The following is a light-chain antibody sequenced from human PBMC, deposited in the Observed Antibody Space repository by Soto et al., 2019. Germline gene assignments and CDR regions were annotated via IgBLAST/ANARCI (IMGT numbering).Light chain of an antibody. CDR3: QKYDSAPLT. CDR2: GAS. CDR1: QDISNF. J-gene: IGKJ4*01. Sequence: DIQMTQSPSSLSASVGDRITITCRASQDISNFLVWYQQKPGKVPKVLICGASILQSGVPSRFSGSGSGTDFTLTINSLQPEDVATYYCQKYDSAPLTFGGGTKVDIK. V-gene: IGKV1-27*01.